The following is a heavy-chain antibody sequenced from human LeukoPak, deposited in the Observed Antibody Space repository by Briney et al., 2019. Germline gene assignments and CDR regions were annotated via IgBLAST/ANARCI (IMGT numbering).Heavy chain of an antibody. D-gene: IGHD3-22*01. CDR1: GFTFSSYA. CDR2: ISGSGGST. CDR3: AKSVTPNYYDSSGYYGAPHYYYYGMDV. J-gene: IGHJ6*02. V-gene: IGHV3-23*01. Sequence: GGSLRLSCAASGFTFSSYAMSWVRQAPGKGLEWVSAISGSGGSTYYADSVKGRFTISRDNSKNTLYLQMNSLRAEDTAVYYCAKSVTPNYYDSSGYYGAPHYYYYGMDVWGQGTTVTVSS.